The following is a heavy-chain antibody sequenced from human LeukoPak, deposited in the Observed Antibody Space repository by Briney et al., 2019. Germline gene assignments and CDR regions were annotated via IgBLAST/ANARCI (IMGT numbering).Heavy chain of an antibody. CDR3: ARVNCSSTSCYTYYYYYGMDV. Sequence: QPGGSLRLSCAASGFTFSSYWMHWVRQAPGKWLVWVSRINSDGSSTSYADSVKGRFTISRDNAKNTLYLQMNSLRAEDTAVYYCARVNCSSTSCYTYYYYYGMDVWGQGTTVTVSS. V-gene: IGHV3-74*01. CDR2: INSDGSST. J-gene: IGHJ6*02. D-gene: IGHD2-2*01. CDR1: GFTFSSYW.